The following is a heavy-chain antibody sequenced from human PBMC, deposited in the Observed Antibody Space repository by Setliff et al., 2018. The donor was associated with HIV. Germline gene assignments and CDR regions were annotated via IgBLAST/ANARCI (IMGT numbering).Heavy chain of an antibody. CDR2: IYHSGGT. V-gene: IGHV4-38-2*01. D-gene: IGHD5-12*01. CDR1: GYSISSAYY. CDR3: ARRGDGYNYYWYFDI. J-gene: IGHJ2*01. Sequence: PSETLSLTCAVSGYSISSAYYWGWIRQPPGKGLEWIGSIYHSGGTYYNPSLKSRVTISVDTSKNQFSLKLSSVTAADTAVYYCARRGDGYNYYWYFDIWGRGTLVTVS.